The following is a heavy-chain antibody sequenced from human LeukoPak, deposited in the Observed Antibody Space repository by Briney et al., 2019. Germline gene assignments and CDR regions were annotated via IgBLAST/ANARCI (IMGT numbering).Heavy chain of an antibody. D-gene: IGHD4-17*01. Sequence: PSETLSLTCAVSGGSISSGGYSWGWIRQPPGKGLEWIGYIYHSGSTYYNPSLKSRVTISVDRSKNQFSLKLSSVTAADTAVYYCARTADYGDYFPFDYWGQGTLVTVSS. CDR3: ARTADYGDYFPFDY. CDR2: IYHSGST. V-gene: IGHV4-30-2*01. CDR1: GGSISSGGYS. J-gene: IGHJ4*02.